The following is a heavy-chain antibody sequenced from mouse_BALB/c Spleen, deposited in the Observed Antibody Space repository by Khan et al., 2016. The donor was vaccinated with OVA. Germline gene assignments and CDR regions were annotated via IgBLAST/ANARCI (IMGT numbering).Heavy chain of an antibody. D-gene: IGHD1-2*01. CDR3: ARTARIKY. Sequence: EVQLVESGPGLVKPSQSLSLTCTVTGYSITSGYGWNWIRQFPGNKLEWMGYISYSGSTNSNPSLKSRISITRDTSKNQFFLQLNSVTTEDTATYYWARTARIKYWGQGTTLTVSS. V-gene: IGHV3-2*02. J-gene: IGHJ2*01. CDR2: ISYSGST. CDR1: GYSITSGYG.